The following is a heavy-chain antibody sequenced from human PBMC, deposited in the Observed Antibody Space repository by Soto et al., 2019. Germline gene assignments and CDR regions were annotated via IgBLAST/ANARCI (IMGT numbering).Heavy chain of an antibody. CDR2: IIPIFGTA. V-gene: IGHV1-69*13. J-gene: IGHJ6*02. Sequence: SVKVSCKASRVAFSKFIVTWVRQAPGLGLEWVGGIIPIFGTANYAQKFQGRVTITADESTSTSYMEVNNLRSEDTAVYYCAKVRYSSPMGYYYGMDVWGQGTTVTAP. D-gene: IGHD6-19*01. CDR3: AKVRYSSPMGYYYGMDV. CDR1: RVAFSKFI.